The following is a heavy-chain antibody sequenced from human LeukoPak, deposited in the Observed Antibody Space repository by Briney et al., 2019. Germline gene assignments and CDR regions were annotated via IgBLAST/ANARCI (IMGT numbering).Heavy chain of an antibody. J-gene: IGHJ4*02. CDR2: INPNSGGT. CDR3: ARGGDYGDYALGY. CDR1: GYTFTGYY. Sequence: GASVKVSCKASGYTFTGYYMHWVRQAPGQGLEWMGWINPNSGGTNYAQKFQGRVTMTRDTSTSTVYMELSSLRSEDTAVYYCARGGDYGDYALGYWGQGTLATVSS. D-gene: IGHD4-17*01. V-gene: IGHV1-2*02.